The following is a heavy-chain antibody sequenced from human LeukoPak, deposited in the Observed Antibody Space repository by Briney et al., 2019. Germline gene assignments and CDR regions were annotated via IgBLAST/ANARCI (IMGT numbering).Heavy chain of an antibody. CDR2: NNHSGST. D-gene: IGHD6-13*01. V-gene: IGHV4-34*01. CDR1: GGSFSDYY. Sequence: SETLSLTCAVYGGSFSDYYWSWIRQPPGKGLEWIGENNHSGSTNYNPSLKSRVTISVDTSKNQFSLMLSSVTAADTAVYYCARHSSSWSFGDWGQGTMVTVSS. J-gene: IGHJ3*01. CDR3: ARHSSSWSFGD.